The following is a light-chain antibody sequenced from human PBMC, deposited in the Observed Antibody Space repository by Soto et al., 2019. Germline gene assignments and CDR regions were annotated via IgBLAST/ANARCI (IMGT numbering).Light chain of an antibody. CDR3: CSYTVSGPYV. CDR1: TSDVGGDIY. CDR2: AVS. J-gene: IGLJ1*01. V-gene: IGLV2-14*01. Sequence: QSVLTQPSSVSGPPGQSITISGTGTTSDVGGDIYVSWYQQHPGKAPKLMIYAVSNRPSGVSNRFSGSKSGNTATLTISGLQAEDEADYYCCSYTVSGPYVFVTGTKVIVL.